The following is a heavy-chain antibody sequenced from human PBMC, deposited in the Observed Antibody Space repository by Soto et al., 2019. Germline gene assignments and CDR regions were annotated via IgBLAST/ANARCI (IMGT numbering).Heavy chain of an antibody. J-gene: IGHJ4*02. V-gene: IGHV4-30-4*01. CDR1: GGSISSGEYY. Sequence: KPSETLSLTCTVSGGSISSGEYYWSWIRQPPGKGLEWIGYVFYTGSAYYYNPSLKRRVTISVDTFNNQFSLKLSSVTAADTAVYFCVRDSVRFGPAFDSWGQGTLVTVSS. CDR3: VRDSVRFGPAFDS. CDR2: VFYTGSAY. D-gene: IGHD3-3*01.